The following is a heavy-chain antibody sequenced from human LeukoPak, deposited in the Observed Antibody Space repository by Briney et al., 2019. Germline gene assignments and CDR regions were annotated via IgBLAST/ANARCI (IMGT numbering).Heavy chain of an antibody. CDR3: ARDGVRAGIQLWLTGYYYYMDV. CDR1: GYSISSGHY. J-gene: IGHJ6*03. D-gene: IGHD5-18*01. CDR2: IYHSGST. Sequence: SETLSLTCTVSGYSISSGHYWGWIRQPPGKGLEWIGSIYHSGSTYYNPSLKSRVTISVDTSKNQFSLRLTSVTAADTAVYYCARDGVRAGIQLWLTGYYYYMDVWGKGTTVTI. V-gene: IGHV4-38-2*02.